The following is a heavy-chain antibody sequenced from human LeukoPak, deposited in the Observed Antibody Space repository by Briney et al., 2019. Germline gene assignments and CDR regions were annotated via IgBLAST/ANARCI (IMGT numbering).Heavy chain of an antibody. Sequence: PGGSLRLSCTASGFTFSTYWINWVRQSPGKGLVWVALINGDGSTTTHAVSVKGRFTISRDNAKNTAYLQMNSLRDEDTAVYFCARDYAGSPDYWGQGTLVTVSA. CDR2: INGDGSTT. J-gene: IGHJ4*02. CDR3: ARDYAGSPDY. CDR1: GFTFSTYW. V-gene: IGHV3-74*03. D-gene: IGHD3-10*01.